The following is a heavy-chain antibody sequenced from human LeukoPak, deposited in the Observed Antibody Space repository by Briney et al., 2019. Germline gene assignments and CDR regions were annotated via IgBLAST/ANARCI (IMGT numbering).Heavy chain of an antibody. D-gene: IGHD6-6*01. J-gene: IGHJ4*02. V-gene: IGHV1-46*01. CDR1: GYTFTSYY. Sequence: ASVKVSCKASGYTFTSYYMHWVRQAPGQGLEWMGIINPSGGSTSYAQKFQGRVTMTRDMSTSTVYMELSSLRSEDTAVYYCATAARRFSYYYWGQGTLVTVSS. CDR2: INPSGGST. CDR3: ATAARRFSYYY.